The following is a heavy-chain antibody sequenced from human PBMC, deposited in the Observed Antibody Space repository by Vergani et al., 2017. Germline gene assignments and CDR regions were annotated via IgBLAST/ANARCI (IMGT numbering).Heavy chain of an antibody. Sequence: EVQVVETGGGLVQPGGSLRLSCVASGFAFGAYPMTWVRQAPGRGLEWIAYISDSSSLISYAASVQGRFTISRDNAKKSLYLQMNSLRPEDTALYYCARDSLDLGDLIQHWGQGTLVTVSS. CDR1: GFAFGAYP. V-gene: IGHV3-48*01. CDR3: ARDSLDLGDLIQH. J-gene: IGHJ1*01. CDR2: ISDSSSLI. D-gene: IGHD4-17*01.